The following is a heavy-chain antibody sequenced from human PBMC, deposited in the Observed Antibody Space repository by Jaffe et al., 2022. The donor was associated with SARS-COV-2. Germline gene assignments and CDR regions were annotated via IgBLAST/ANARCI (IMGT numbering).Heavy chain of an antibody. V-gene: IGHV3-15*01. Sequence: EVQLVESGGGLVKPGGSLRLSCAASGFTFSNAWMSWVRQAPGKGLEWVGRIKSKTDGGTTDYAAPVKGRFTISRDDSKNTLYLQMNSLKTEDTAVYYCTTERGGHEDSSGYYWGDAFDIWGQGTMVTVSS. CDR3: TTERGGHEDSSGYYWGDAFDI. CDR1: GFTFSNAW. CDR2: IKSKTDGGTT. J-gene: IGHJ3*02. D-gene: IGHD3-22*01.